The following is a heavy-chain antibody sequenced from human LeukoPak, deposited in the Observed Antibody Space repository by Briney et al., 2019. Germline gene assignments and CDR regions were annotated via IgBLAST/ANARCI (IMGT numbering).Heavy chain of an antibody. Sequence: SGTLSLTCAVSGGSISSSNWWSWVRQPPGKGLEWIGEIYHSGSTNYNPSLRSRVTISVDKSKNQFSLKLSSVTAADTAVYYCARVIAVAGRPIDYWGQGTLVTVSS. CDR3: ARVIAVAGRPIDY. J-gene: IGHJ4*02. CDR1: GGSISSSNW. V-gene: IGHV4-4*02. D-gene: IGHD6-19*01. CDR2: IYHSGST.